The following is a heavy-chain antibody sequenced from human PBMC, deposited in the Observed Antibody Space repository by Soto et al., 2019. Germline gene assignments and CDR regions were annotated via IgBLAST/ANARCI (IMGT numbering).Heavy chain of an antibody. CDR2: ISAYTGNT. Sequence: ASVKVSCKASGYSFTTYGISWVRQAPGQGLEWMGWISAYTGNTKYAPKLQGRVTMTTDTSTTTAYMELRSLRSDDTAVYYCLWGSSEFDYWGQGTLVTVSS. CDR1: GYSFTTYG. CDR3: LWGSSEFDY. D-gene: IGHD3-16*01. J-gene: IGHJ4*02. V-gene: IGHV1-18*01.